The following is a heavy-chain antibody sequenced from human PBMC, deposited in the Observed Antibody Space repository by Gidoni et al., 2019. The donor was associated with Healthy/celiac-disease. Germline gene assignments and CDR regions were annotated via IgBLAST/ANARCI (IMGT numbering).Heavy chain of an antibody. CDR3: ARVALKDPITMIVVVIGDY. CDR1: GDTFTSYG. Sequence: QVELVQSGAEGQKTWGPVKVSCKASGDTFTSYGISWVRQAPGQRLGWMGWISAYNGNTNYAQKLQGRVTMTTDTSTSTAYMELRSLRSDDTAVYYCARVALKDPITMIVVVIGDYWGQGTLVTVSS. CDR2: ISAYNGNT. J-gene: IGHJ4*02. D-gene: IGHD3-22*01. V-gene: IGHV1-18*01.